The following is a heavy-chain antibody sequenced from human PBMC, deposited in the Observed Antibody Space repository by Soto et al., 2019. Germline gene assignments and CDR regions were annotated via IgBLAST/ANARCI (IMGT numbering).Heavy chain of an antibody. CDR2: IYHSGST. J-gene: IGHJ6*02. V-gene: IGHV4-38-2*02. D-gene: IGHD3-3*01. CDR3: ARDWAKYYDFWSGTYGMDV. Sequence: LSLTCAVSGYSISSGYYWGWIRQPPGKGLEWIGSIYHSGSTYYNPSLKSRVTISVDTSKNQFSLKLSSVTAADTAVYYCARDWAKYYDFWSGTYGMDVWGQGTTVTVSS. CDR1: GYSISSGYY.